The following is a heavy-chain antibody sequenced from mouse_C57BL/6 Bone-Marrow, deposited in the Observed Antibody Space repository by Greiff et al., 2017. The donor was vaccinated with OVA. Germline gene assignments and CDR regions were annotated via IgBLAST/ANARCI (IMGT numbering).Heavy chain of an antibody. CDR2: ISDGGSYT. Sequence: EVKLVESGGGLVKPGGSLKLSCAASGFTFSSYAMSWVRQTPEKGLEWVATISDGGSYTYYPDNVKGRSTITRDNAKNNLYLQMSHLKSEDTARYYCARELGRGDFDYWGQGTTLTVSS. D-gene: IGHD4-1*01. V-gene: IGHV5-4*01. CDR1: GFTFSSYA. J-gene: IGHJ2*01. CDR3: ARELGRGDFDY.